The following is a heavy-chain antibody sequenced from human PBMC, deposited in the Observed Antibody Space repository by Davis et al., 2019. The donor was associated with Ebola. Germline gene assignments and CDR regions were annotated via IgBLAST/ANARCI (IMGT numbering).Heavy chain of an antibody. V-gene: IGHV3-30*18. Sequence: GESLKISCAASGFIFSNYGMHWVRQAPGKGLAWVAVISYDGSNKYCADSVKGRFTISRDNSKNTLYLQMNSLRAEDTAVYYCAKAGGYGGNYPYYYYAMDVWGKGTTVTVSS. J-gene: IGHJ6*04. CDR1: GFIFSNYG. D-gene: IGHD4-23*01. CDR3: AKAGGYGGNYPYYYYAMDV. CDR2: ISYDGSNK.